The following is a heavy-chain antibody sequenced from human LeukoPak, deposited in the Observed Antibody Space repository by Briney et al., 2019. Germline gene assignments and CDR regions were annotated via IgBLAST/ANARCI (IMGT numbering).Heavy chain of an antibody. V-gene: IGHV3-48*02. CDR1: GFTFSSYS. CDR3: ARVDDCGGGCYPRVGYYYYGMDV. J-gene: IGHJ6*02. Sequence: GGSLRLSCAASGFTFSSYSMNWVRQAPGKGLEWVSYISSSSSTIYYADSVKGRFTISRDNAKNSLYLQMNSLRDEDTAVYYCARVDDCGGGCYPRVGYYYYGMDVWGQGTTVTVSS. D-gene: IGHD2-21*02. CDR2: ISSSSSTI.